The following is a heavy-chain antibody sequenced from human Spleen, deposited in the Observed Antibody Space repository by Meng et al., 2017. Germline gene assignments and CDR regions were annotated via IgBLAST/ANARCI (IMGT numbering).Heavy chain of an antibody. CDR1: GGSISSGGYD. CDR3: AANRDGFDP. CDR2: MYYSGST. Sequence: QVQESGPGLVKPSQPLSLTCTVAGGSISSGGYDWSWIRQHPGKGLEWIGHMYYSGSTYYNPSLKSRVTISVDTSQNQFSLKLSSVTAADTAVYYCAANRDGFDPWGQGTLVTVSS. V-gene: IGHV4-31*03. J-gene: IGHJ5*02.